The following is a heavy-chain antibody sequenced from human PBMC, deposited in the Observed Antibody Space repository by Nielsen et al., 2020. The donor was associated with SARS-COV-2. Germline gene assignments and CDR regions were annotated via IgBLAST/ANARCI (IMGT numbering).Heavy chain of an antibody. V-gene: IGHV3-30-3*01. D-gene: IGHD2-15*01. CDR2: ISYDGSNK. CDR1: GFTFSSYA. J-gene: IGHJ6*02. CDR3: AKGQVAATVYYYYGMDV. Sequence: GGSLRLSCAASGFTFSSYAMHWVRQAPGKGLEWVAVISYDGSNKYYADSVKGRFTISRDNSKNTLYLQMNSLGAEDTAVYYCAKGQVAATVYYYYGMDVWGQGTTVTVSS.